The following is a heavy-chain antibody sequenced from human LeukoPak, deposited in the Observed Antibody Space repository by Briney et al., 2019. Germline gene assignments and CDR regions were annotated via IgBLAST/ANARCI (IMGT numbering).Heavy chain of an antibody. J-gene: IGHJ4*02. CDR3: ARDLSARPLGVVVPAAMDY. V-gene: IGHV1-18*01. CDR2: ISAYNGNT. D-gene: IGHD2-2*01. CDR1: GYTFTSYG. Sequence: ASVKVSCKASGYTFTSYGISWVRQAPGQGLEWMGWISAYNGNTNYAQKLQGRVTMTTDTSTGTAYMELRSLRSDDTAVYYCARDLSARPLGVVVPAAMDYWGQGTLVTVSS.